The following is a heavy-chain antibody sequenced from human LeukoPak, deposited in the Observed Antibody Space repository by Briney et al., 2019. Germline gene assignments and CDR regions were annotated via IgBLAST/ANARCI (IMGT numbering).Heavy chain of an antibody. D-gene: IGHD6-19*01. J-gene: IGHJ4*02. CDR3: AREGGQWLERSFDH. CDR2: IYYSGST. Sequence: SETLSLTCTVSGGSISSSSYHWGWIRQPPGKGLEWIGNIYYSGSTYYNPSLNSRVIISVDTAKNQFSLKLTSVTAADTAVYYCAREGGQWLERSFDHWGQGTLVTVSS. CDR1: GGSISSSSYH. V-gene: IGHV4-39*07.